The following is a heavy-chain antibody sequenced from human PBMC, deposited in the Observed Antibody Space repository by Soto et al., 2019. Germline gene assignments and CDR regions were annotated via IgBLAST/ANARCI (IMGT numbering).Heavy chain of an antibody. D-gene: IGHD2-2*01. CDR1: GYTFTSYG. Sequence: ASVKVSCKASGYTFTSYGISWVRQAPGQGLEWMGWISAYNGNTNYAQKLQGRVTMTTDTSTSTAYMELRSLRSDDTAVYYCARERLVVPAAIGYYGMDFWGQGTTVTVSS. J-gene: IGHJ6*02. CDR2: ISAYNGNT. V-gene: IGHV1-18*01. CDR3: ARERLVVPAAIGYYGMDF.